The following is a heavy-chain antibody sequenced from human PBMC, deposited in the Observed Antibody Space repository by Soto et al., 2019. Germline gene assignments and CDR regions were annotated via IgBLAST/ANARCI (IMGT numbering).Heavy chain of an antibody. V-gene: IGHV4-34*01. CDR2: INHSGST. D-gene: IGHD5-12*01. Sequence: PSETLSLTCAVYGGSFSGYYWSWIRQPPGKGLEWIGEINHSGSTNYNPSLKSRVTISVDTSKNQFSLKLSSVTAADTAVYYCARGWQDYYCYGMDVWGQGTTVTAPQ. CDR1: GGSFSGYY. CDR3: ARGWQDYYCYGMDV. J-gene: IGHJ6*01.